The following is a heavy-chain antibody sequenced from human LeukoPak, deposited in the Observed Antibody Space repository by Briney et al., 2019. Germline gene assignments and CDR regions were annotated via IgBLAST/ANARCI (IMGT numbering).Heavy chain of an antibody. J-gene: IGHJ4*02. D-gene: IGHD6-6*01. CDR3: ARASRGSSRSNVDY. V-gene: IGHV1-18*01. Sequence: ASVKVSCKASGYTLTSYGISWVRQAPGQGLEWMGWISAYNGNTNYAQKLQGRVTMTTDTSTSTAYMELRSLRSDDTAVYYCARASRGSSRSNVDYWGQGTLVTVSS. CDR1: GYTLTSYG. CDR2: ISAYNGNT.